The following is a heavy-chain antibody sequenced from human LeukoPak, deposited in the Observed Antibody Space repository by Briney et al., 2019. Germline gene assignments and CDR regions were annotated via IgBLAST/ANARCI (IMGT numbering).Heavy chain of an antibody. CDR3: ARFYSSGSLDAFDI. CDR2: IYYSGST. V-gene: IGHV4-59*01. Sequence: SETLSLTCTVSGGSISSYYWSWIRQPPGKGLEWIGYIYYSGSTNYNPSLKSRVTISVDTSKNQFSLKLSSVTAADTAVYYCARFYSSGSLDAFDIWGQGTMVTVSS. J-gene: IGHJ3*02. CDR1: GGSISSYY. D-gene: IGHD3-10*01.